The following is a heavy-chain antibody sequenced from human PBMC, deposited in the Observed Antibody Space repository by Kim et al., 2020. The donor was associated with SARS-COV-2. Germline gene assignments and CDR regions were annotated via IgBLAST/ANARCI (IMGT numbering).Heavy chain of an antibody. V-gene: IGHV3-23*01. J-gene: IGHJ5*02. Sequence: GGSLRLSCAASGFTFSSYAMTWVRQAPGKGLQWVSTISDSGGSTYYADSMKGRFTISRDNSNNTLYLQMNSLSAEDSGVYYCAKDRDYARGPTTWFDPWGPGTLVTISS. D-gene: IGHD3-16*01. CDR2: ISDSGGST. CDR1: GFTFSSYA. CDR3: AKDRDYARGPTTWFDP.